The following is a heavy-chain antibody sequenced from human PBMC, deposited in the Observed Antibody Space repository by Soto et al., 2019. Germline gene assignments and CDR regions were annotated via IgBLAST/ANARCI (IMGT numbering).Heavy chain of an antibody. CDR1: GYTFTSYG. V-gene: IGHV1-18*01. J-gene: IGHJ4*02. CDR2: ISAYNGNT. CDR3: ARGVSKLQWLPQDFDY. D-gene: IGHD6-19*01. Sequence: GASVKVSCKASGYTFTSYGISWVRQAPGQGLEWMGWISAYNGNTNYAQKLQGRVTMTTDTSTSTAYMELRSLRSDDTAVYYCARGVSKLQWLPQDFDYWGQGTLVTVSS.